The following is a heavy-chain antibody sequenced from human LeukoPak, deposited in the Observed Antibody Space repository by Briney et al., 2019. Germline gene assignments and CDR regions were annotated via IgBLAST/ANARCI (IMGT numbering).Heavy chain of an antibody. CDR1: GYTFTSYY. CDR2: INPSGGST. Sequence: ASVKVSCKASGYTFTSYYMHWVRQAPGQGLEWMGIINPSGGSTSYAQKFQGRVTMTRDTSTSTVYMELSSLRSEDTAVYYCARDRLWFGELFPYYYGMDVWGQGTTVTVSS. V-gene: IGHV1-46*01. D-gene: IGHD3-10*01. CDR3: ARDRLWFGELFPYYYGMDV. J-gene: IGHJ6*02.